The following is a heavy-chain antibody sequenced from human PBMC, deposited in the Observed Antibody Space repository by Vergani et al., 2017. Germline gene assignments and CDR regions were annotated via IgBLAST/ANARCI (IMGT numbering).Heavy chain of an antibody. CDR1: GYTFTGYY. CDR2: INPNSGGT. CDR3: ARVDFITMVRGAYLDYYYYMDV. D-gene: IGHD3-10*01. J-gene: IGHJ6*03. V-gene: IGHV1-2*02. Sequence: QVQLVQSGAEVKKPGASVKVSCKASGYTFTGYYMHWVRQAPGQGLEWMGWINPNSGGTNYAQKFQGRVTMTRDTSISTAYMELSRLRSDDTAVYYCARVDFITMVRGAYLDYYYYMDVWGKGTTVTVSS.